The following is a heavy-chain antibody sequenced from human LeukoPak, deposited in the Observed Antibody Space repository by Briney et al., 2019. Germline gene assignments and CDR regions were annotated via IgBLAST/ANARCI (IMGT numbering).Heavy chain of an antibody. CDR3: ARPGSSGWY. J-gene: IGHJ4*02. CDR1: DDSISSTNYY. CDR2: IYYSGSA. V-gene: IGHV4-39*01. Sequence: SETLSLTCSVSDDSISSTNYYWGWIRQPPGKGLGWIGNIYYSGSASYNPSLKSRVTMSVDTSKKQFSLKLNAVTAADKAVYYCARPGSSGWYWGQGTLVTVSS. D-gene: IGHD6-19*01.